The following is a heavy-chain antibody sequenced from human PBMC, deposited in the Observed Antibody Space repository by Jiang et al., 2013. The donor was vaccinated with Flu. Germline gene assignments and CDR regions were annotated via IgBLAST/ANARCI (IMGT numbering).Heavy chain of an antibody. CDR1: GGTFSSYA. D-gene: IGHD2-2*01. V-gene: IGHV1-69*01. CDR3: ARGLGNKMRAYCSSTSCLGGWFDP. Sequence: VQLVESGAEVKKPGSSVKVSCKASGGTFSSYAISWVRQAPGQGLEWMGGIIPIFGTANYAQKFQGRVTITADESTSTAYMELSSLRSEDTAVYYCARGLGNKMRAYCSSTSCLGGWFDPWGQGTLVTVSS. J-gene: IGHJ5*02. CDR2: IIPIFGTA.